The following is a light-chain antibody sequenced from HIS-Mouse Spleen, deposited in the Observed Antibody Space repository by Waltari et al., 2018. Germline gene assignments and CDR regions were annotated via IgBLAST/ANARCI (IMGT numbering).Light chain of an antibody. V-gene: IGLV2-23*01. Sequence: QSALTQPASVSGSPGQSITISCTGTRSDVWSSNLVPWYQQHPGKAPKLMIYEGSKRPSGVSNRFSGSKSGNTASLTISGLQAEDEADYYCCSYAGSSTWVFGGGTKLTVL. CDR1: RSDVWSSNL. J-gene: IGLJ3*02. CDR3: CSYAGSSTWV. CDR2: EGS.